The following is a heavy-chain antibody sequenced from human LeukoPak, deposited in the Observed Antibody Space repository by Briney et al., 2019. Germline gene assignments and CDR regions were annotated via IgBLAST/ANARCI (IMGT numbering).Heavy chain of an antibody. CDR2: IDPSDSII. D-gene: IGHD3-10*01. CDR3: ARQPGAGWFDP. CDR1: GYKFVNYW. Sequence: GESLKISCQGSGYKFVNYWITWVRQMPGKGLEWMGRIDPSDSIINYSPSFEGHVTFSADKSISTVYLQWGSLKASDTAMYYCARQPGAGWFDPWGQGTLVTVSS. J-gene: IGHJ5*02. V-gene: IGHV5-10-1*01.